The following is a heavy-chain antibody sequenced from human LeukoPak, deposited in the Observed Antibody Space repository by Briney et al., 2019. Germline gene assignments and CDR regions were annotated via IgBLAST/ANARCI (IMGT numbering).Heavy chain of an antibody. CDR1: GFTFDDYA. CDR3: AKASAVRGYYYYGMDV. Sequence: GGSLRLSCAASGFTFDDYAMHWVRQAPGKGLEWVSAISDSGGITYYADSVKGRFTISRDNSKNTLYLQMNSLRAEDTAIYYCAKASAVRGYYYYGMDVWGQGTTVTVSS. V-gene: IGHV3-23*01. D-gene: IGHD3-10*02. CDR2: ISDSGGIT. J-gene: IGHJ6*02.